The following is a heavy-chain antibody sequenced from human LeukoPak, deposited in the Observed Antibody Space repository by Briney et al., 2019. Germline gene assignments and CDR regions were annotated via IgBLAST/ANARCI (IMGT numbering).Heavy chain of an antibody. CDR2: ISGSGGST. Sequence: PGGSLRLSCAASGFTFSSYSMNWVRQAPGKGLEWVSAISGSGGSTYYADSVKGRFTISRDNSKNTLYLQMNSLRAEDTAVYYCAKADDSSGYYISLFDYWGQGTLVTVSS. CDR1: GFTFSSYS. V-gene: IGHV3-23*01. D-gene: IGHD3-22*01. J-gene: IGHJ4*02. CDR3: AKADDSSGYYISLFDY.